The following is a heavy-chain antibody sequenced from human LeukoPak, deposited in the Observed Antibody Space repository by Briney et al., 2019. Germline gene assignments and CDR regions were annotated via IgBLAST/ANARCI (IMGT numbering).Heavy chain of an antibody. Sequence: GGSLRLSCAASGFTFSSYSMNWVRQAPGKGLEWVSSISSSSSYIYYADSVKGRFTISRDNANNSLYLQMNSLRVEDTAVYYCARGEDTAMVSGGYNWFDPWGQGTLVTVSS. CDR3: ARGEDTAMVSGGYNWFDP. CDR1: GFTFSSYS. D-gene: IGHD5-18*01. CDR2: ISSSSSYI. J-gene: IGHJ5*02. V-gene: IGHV3-21*01.